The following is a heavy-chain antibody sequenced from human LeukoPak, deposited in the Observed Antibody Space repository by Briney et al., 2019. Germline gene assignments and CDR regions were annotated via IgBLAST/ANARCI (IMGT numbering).Heavy chain of an antibody. CDR2: IDWDDDE. Sequence: SGPTLVNPTQTLTLTCTFSGFSLSTDGMCVNWIRQPPGKALEWLARIDWDDDEYYSTSLKTRLTISKDTSKNQVVLTMTNMDPVDTATYYCARTRGGGSSWSLDYWGQGTLVTVSS. D-gene: IGHD6-13*01. CDR1: GFSLSTDGMC. CDR3: ARTRGGGSSWSLDY. V-gene: IGHV2-70*11. J-gene: IGHJ4*02.